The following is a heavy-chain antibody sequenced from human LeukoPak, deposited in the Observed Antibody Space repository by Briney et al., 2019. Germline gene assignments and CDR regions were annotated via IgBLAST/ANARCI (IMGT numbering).Heavy chain of an antibody. CDR1: GFPFNSYS. D-gene: IGHD2-8*01. V-gene: IGHV3-48*01. Sequence: GGSLRLSCAASGFPFNSYSMNWVRQAPGKGLEWVSYINSGSTTIYSADSVKGRFAISRDNAMNSLFLQMNSLRAEDTAVYYCARSRTSNRYFDLWGRGTLVTVSS. J-gene: IGHJ2*01. CDR2: INSGSTTI. CDR3: ARSRTSNRYFDL.